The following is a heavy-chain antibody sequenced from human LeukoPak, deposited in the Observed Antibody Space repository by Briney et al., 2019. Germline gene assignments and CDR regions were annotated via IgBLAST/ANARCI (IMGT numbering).Heavy chain of an antibody. Sequence: ASVKVSCKASGYTFTSHGISWVRQAPGQGLEWMGWISTYSDNTNYAQKLQGRVTMTTDTSTTTAYMELRSLRSDDTAVYYCARYQSTGWQPHDYWGQGTLVTVSS. CDR3: ARYQSTGWQPHDY. CDR2: ISTYSDNT. CDR1: GYTFTSHG. V-gene: IGHV1-18*01. D-gene: IGHD6-19*01. J-gene: IGHJ4*02.